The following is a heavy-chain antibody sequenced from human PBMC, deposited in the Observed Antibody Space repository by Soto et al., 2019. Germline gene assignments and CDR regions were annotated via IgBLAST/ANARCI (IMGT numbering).Heavy chain of an antibody. CDR3: TRSIGPSCYSSFDY. Sequence: EVQLVESGGGLVQPGRSLRLSCAASGFTFDDYAIHWVRQAPGKGLEWVSGISWNRGTIGYADSVKGRFTISRDNAKNSLYLQMNSRRAEDTALYYCTRSIGPSCYSSFDYFGQGTLVTVSS. CDR2: ISWNRGTI. V-gene: IGHV3-9*01. J-gene: IGHJ4*02. D-gene: IGHD2-15*01. CDR1: GFTFDDYA.